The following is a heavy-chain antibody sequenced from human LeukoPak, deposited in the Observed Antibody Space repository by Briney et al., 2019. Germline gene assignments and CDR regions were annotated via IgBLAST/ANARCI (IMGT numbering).Heavy chain of an antibody. CDR1: GFTFNSYD. CDR2: ISSSGSTI. Sequence: GGSLRLSCAASGFTFNSYDMNWVRQAPGKGLEWVSYISSSGSTIYYADFVKGRFTISRDNAKNSVYLQMNSLRAEDTAIYFCERDSSLGELSFDYWGQGTLVTVSS. J-gene: IGHJ4*02. CDR3: ERDSSLGELSFDY. V-gene: IGHV3-48*03. D-gene: IGHD3-10*01.